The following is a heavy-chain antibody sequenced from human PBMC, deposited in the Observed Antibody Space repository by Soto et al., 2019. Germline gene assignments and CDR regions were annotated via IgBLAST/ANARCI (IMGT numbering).Heavy chain of an antibody. CDR2: IDYSGST. V-gene: IGHV4-39*01. CDR3: ARRRTSYGMDV. Sequence: SETLSLTSTLSGGYVSSGDYYLGWIRQPPGKGLEWIWSIDYSGSTYYNPSLKSRVTISVDASKNQFSLKVSSGTAADTAVYYCARRRTSYGMDVWGQGTTVTVS. J-gene: IGHJ6*02. CDR1: GGYVSSGDYY.